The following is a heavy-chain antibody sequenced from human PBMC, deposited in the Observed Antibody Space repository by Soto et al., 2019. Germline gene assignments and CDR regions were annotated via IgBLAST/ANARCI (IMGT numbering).Heavy chain of an antibody. D-gene: IGHD3-16*01. CDR2: ISTSGTST. V-gene: IGHV3-11*01. Sequence: QVQLVESGGGLVKPGGSLRLSCAVSGFTFSNYYMAWIRQAPGKGLAWVSYISTSGTSTFYADSVKDRFTISRDNAENSLFLQMDSLRVEDTAVYFCARDGVLFRAGFDSWGQGTLVTVAS. J-gene: IGHJ4*02. CDR1: GFTFSNYY. CDR3: ARDGVLFRAGFDS.